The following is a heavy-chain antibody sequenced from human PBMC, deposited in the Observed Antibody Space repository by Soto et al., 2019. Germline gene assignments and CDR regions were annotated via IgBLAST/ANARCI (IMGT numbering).Heavy chain of an antibody. CDR2: IYHSGST. V-gene: IGHV4-30-2*01. D-gene: IGHD3-10*01. Sequence: PSETLSLTCTVSGGSIRSGGYSWSWIRQPPGKGLEWIGYIYHSGSTYYNPSLKSRVTISVDRSKNQFSLKLSSVTAADTAVYYCARAIGWFGQLLGGYYFDYWGQGTLVTVSS. CDR3: ARAIGWFGQLLGGYYFDY. CDR1: GGSIRSGGYS. J-gene: IGHJ4*02.